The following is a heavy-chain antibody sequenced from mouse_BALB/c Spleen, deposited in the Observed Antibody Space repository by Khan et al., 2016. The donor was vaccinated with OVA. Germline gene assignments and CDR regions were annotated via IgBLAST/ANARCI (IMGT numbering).Heavy chain of an antibody. CDR3: ARVYGGDFDY. CDR1: GYSITSDYA. CDR2: ISYSGKP. V-gene: IGHV3-2*02. J-gene: IGHJ2*01. D-gene: IGHD1-1*01. Sequence: EVQLQESGPGLVKPSQSLSLICTVTGYSITSDYAWNWIRQFPGNKLEWMGFISYSGKPNYNPSLKSRISITRDTSKNQFFLQLNSVTTEDTATYYCARVYGGDFDYWGQGTTLTVSS.